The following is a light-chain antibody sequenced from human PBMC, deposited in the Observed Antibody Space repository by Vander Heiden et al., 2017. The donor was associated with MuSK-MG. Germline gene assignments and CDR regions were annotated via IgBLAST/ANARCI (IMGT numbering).Light chain of an antibody. CDR2: DVN. V-gene: IGLV2-14*03. J-gene: IGLJ2*01. Sequence: SGSPGQSITISCTGTSGDIGGYNYVSWYQRHPSKAPRLIIYDVNHRPSGVSDRFSGSKSGNTASLTISGLQAEDESDYFCSSYTGGNSLVVFGGGTKLTVL. CDR1: SGDIGGYNY. CDR3: SSYTGGNSLVV.